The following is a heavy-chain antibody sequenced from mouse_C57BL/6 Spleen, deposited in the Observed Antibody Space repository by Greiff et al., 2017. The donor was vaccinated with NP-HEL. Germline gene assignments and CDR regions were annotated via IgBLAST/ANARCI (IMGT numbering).Heavy chain of an antibody. Sequence: EVKVVESEGGLVQPGSSMKLSCTASGFTFSDYYMAWVRQVPEKGLEWVANINYDGSSTYYLDSLKSRFIISRDNAKNILYLQMSSLMSEDTATYYCAIVWLRRAMDYWGKGTSVTVSS. V-gene: IGHV5-16*01. D-gene: IGHD2-2*01. CDR3: AIVWLRRAMDY. CDR2: INYDGSST. J-gene: IGHJ4*01. CDR1: GFTFSDYY.